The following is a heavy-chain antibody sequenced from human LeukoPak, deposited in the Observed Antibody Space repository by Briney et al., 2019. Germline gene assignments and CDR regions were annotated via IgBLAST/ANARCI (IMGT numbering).Heavy chain of an antibody. D-gene: IGHD1-26*01. V-gene: IGHV3-74*01. Sequence: GGSLSLSCTASGVTFSRAGMHWIRQGPGKGLVCVSRINSDGTSTVYADSVKGRFTISRANDKHTVQMQICGLRADATAVYCCAGDNYYSIDYWGKGTLVTVSS. CDR1: GVTFSRAG. CDR3: AGDNYYSIDY. J-gene: IGHJ4*02. CDR2: INSDGTST.